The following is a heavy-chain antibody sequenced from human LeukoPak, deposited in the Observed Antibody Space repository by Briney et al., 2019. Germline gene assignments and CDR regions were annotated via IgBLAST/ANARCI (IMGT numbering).Heavy chain of an antibody. Sequence: ASVKVSCKASGYTFTSYDINWVRQATGQGLEWMGWMNPNSGNTGYAQKFQGRVTITRNTSISTAYMELSSLRSEGTAVYYCARGRSPISSSWRTFDYWGQGTLVTVSS. V-gene: IGHV1-8*03. J-gene: IGHJ4*02. CDR2: MNPNSGNT. CDR1: GYTFTSYD. D-gene: IGHD6-13*01. CDR3: ARGRSPISSSWRTFDY.